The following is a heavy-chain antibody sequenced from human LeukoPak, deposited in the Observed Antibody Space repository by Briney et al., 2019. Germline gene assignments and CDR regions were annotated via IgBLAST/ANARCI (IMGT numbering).Heavy chain of an antibody. V-gene: IGHV3-23*01. D-gene: IGHD3-22*01. CDR2: ISGGGDK. CDR1: GFTFSTYA. CDR3: AKDVNSSGYYLGFDY. J-gene: IGHJ4*02. Sequence: GGSLRLSCAASGFTFSTYAMSWVRQAPGKGLEWVTTISGGGDKQYADHVKGRFTVSRDDSKNTLYLQTNSLRAEDTALYYCAKDVNSSGYYLGFDYWGQGTLVTVSS.